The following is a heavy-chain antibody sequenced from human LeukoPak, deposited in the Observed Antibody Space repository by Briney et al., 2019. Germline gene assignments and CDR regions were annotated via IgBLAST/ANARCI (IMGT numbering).Heavy chain of an antibody. J-gene: IGHJ6*02. Sequence: GASVKVSCKASGYTFTSYGISWVRQAPGQGLEWMGWISAYNGNTNYAQKFQGRVTMTRDTSISTAYMELSRLRSDDTAVYYCARTGGGSYYDFWSGYYTANYYYYGMDVWGQGTTVTVSS. CDR1: GYTFTSYG. CDR2: ISAYNGNT. CDR3: ARTGGGSYYDFWSGYYTANYYYYGMDV. V-gene: IGHV1-18*01. D-gene: IGHD3-3*01.